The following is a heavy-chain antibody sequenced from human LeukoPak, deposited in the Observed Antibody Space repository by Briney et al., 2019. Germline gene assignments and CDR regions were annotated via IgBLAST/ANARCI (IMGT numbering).Heavy chain of an antibody. V-gene: IGHV1-2*02. CDR1: GYTFTSYD. CDR3: ARRQGNSLGAFDI. D-gene: IGHD2-21*01. Sequence: ASVKVSCKASGYTFTSYDINWVRQATGQGLEWMGWISPHNGGTNYAQKFPGRVTMTRDTSISTAYMDLSGLRSDDTAVYYCARRQGNSLGAFDIWGQGTMITVSS. CDR2: ISPHNGGT. J-gene: IGHJ3*02.